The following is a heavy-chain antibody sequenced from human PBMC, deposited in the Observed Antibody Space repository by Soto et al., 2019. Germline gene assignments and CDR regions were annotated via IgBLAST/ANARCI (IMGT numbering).Heavy chain of an antibody. Sequence: SVKVSCKASGGTFSSYTISWVRQAPGQGLEWMGRIIPILGIANYAQKFQGRVTITADKSTSTAYMELSSLRSEDTAVYYCARDRTTVTTDYYYYYMAVWGKGTTVTVSS. CDR3: ARDRTTVTTDYYYYYMAV. V-gene: IGHV1-69*04. CDR2: IIPILGIA. J-gene: IGHJ6*03. CDR1: GGTFSSYT. D-gene: IGHD4-17*01.